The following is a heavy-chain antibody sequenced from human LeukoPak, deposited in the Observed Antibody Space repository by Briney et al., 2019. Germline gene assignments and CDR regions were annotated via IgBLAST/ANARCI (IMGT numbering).Heavy chain of an antibody. V-gene: IGHV4-4*07. CDR2: IYTSGST. CDR1: GGSISSYY. D-gene: IGHD5-24*01. J-gene: IGHJ6*03. Sequence: TSETLSLTCTVSGGSISSYYWSWIRQPAGKGLEWIGRIYTSGSTNYNPSLKSRVTMSVDTSKNQFSLKLSSVTAADTAVYYCARTRRDGYNDYYYYYMDVWGKGTTVTVSS. CDR3: ARTRRDGYNDYYYYYMDV.